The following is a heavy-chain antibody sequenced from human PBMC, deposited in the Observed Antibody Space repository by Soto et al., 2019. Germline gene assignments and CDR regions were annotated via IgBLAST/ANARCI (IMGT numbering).Heavy chain of an antibody. V-gene: IGHV3-23*01. J-gene: IGHJ4*02. CDR2: IGGTGDST. CDR3: ANRTHRVLIRSNFDY. CDR1: GVSVSSYV. Sequence: WGSLKLACAASGVSVSSYVMSWFRQAQGKGLEWVSSIGGTGDSTYYADSVKGRFTISRDNSKNTLYLQMNSLRAEDTAIYYCANRTHRVLIRSNFDYWGQGTPVTVSS. D-gene: IGHD2-2*01.